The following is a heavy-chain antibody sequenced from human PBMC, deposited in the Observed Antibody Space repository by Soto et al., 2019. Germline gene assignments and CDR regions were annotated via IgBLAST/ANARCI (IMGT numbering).Heavy chain of an antibody. J-gene: IGHJ5*01. Sequence: GGSLRLSCAASGFIFSSYGMHWVRQAPGKGLEWVAVIWYDGSNIYYSDSVKGRFTISRDNSKKTLYLQMNSLRGEDTAVYYCVRGGRHYDASPRLFDSWGQGTLVTVYS. V-gene: IGHV3-33*01. CDR1: GFIFSSYG. D-gene: IGHD5-12*01. CDR3: VRGGRHYDASPRLFDS. CDR2: IWYDGSNI.